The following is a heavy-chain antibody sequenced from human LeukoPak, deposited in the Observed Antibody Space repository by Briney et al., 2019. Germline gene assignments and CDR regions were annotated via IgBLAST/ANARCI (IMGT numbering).Heavy chain of an antibody. D-gene: IGHD3-10*01. CDR3: ARVVWFGEPPSLGWFDP. V-gene: IGHV3-7*01. Sequence: GGSLRLSCAASGFTFSSYWMSWVRQAPGKGLEWVANIKKDGSEKYYVDSVKGRFTISRDNAKNSLCLQMNSLRAEDTAVYYCARVVWFGEPPSLGWFDPWGQGTLVTVSS. CDR2: IKKDGSEK. J-gene: IGHJ5*02. CDR1: GFTFSSYW.